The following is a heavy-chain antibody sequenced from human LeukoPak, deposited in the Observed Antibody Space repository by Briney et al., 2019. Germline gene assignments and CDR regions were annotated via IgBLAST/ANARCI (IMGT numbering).Heavy chain of an antibody. V-gene: IGHV3-11*05. Sequence: VKGRFTISRDNAKNSLYLQMNSLRAEDTAVYYCAKDLRSGGSCYSCYFDYWGQGTLVTVSS. D-gene: IGHD2-15*01. J-gene: IGHJ4*02. CDR3: AKDLRSGGSCYSCYFDY.